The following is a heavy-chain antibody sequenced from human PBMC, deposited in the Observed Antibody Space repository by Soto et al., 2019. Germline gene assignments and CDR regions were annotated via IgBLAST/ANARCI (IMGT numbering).Heavy chain of an antibody. Sequence: GESLKISCKGSGYTFTDYWIGWVRQLPGKGLEWMGIIYPGDSDTRYSPSFEGHVTITVDKSTNTAYLQWNTLRASDTAMYYCARHNSNFRCCSYGMDVWGQGTTVTVSS. J-gene: IGHJ6*02. V-gene: IGHV5-51*01. CDR3: ARHNSNFRCCSYGMDV. CDR1: GYTFTDYW. CDR2: IYPGDSDT. D-gene: IGHD4-4*01.